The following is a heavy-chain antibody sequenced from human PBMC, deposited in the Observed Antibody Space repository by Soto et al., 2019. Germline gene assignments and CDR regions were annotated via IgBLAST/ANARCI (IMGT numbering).Heavy chain of an antibody. CDR1: GLTLRSYA. Sequence: EGQLLQSGGDLVQPGGSLRLSYAGSGLTLRSYAMTWIRQTPEKGLEWVSTITGRSAVPSYADSVNGRFTVSRDNSKNTLYLQMNSLRPDDTAIYYCAKGGPFTGGFDPWGQGTLVTVSA. V-gene: IGHV3-23*01. CDR3: AKGGPFTGGFDP. CDR2: ITGRSAVP. D-gene: IGHD3-16*01. J-gene: IGHJ5*02.